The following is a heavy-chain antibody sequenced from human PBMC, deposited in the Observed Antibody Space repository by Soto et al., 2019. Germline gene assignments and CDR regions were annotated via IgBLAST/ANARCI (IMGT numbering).Heavy chain of an antibody. V-gene: IGHV5-51*01. CDR2: VYPGDSDT. D-gene: IGHD2-2*01. CDR1: GYTFTNYW. Sequence: EVQLVPSGAEVKKPGESLKISCKGSGYTFTNYWIGWVRQMPGKGLEWMGIVYPGDSDTRYNPSFQGQVTISADKSITTAYLQWSSLTASDTAIYYCARRGPAEEWFDPWGQGTLVTVSS. CDR3: ARRGPAEEWFDP. J-gene: IGHJ5*02.